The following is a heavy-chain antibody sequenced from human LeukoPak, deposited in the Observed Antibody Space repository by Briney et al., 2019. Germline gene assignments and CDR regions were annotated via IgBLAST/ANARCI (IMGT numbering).Heavy chain of an antibody. CDR3: ARVYGDYVDY. Sequence: PSETLSLTCAVSGGSISSYYWSWIRQAPGKGLEWIGYIYYSGSNNYNPSPESRVTISVDTSKNQFSLKLSSVTAADTAVYYCARVYGDYVDYWGQGTLVTVSS. V-gene: IGHV4-59*01. CDR1: GGSISSYY. CDR2: IYYSGSN. D-gene: IGHD4-17*01. J-gene: IGHJ4*02.